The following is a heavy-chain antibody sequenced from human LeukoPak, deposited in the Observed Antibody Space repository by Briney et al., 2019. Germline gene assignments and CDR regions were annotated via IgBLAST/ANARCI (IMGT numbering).Heavy chain of an antibody. CDR1: GFTVSNNY. CDR2: IYSDGST. D-gene: IGHD3-10*01. J-gene: IGHJ6*03. Sequence: GGSLRLSCAASGFTVSNNYMSWVRQAPGKGLEWVSVIYSDGSTYYADSVKGRFTISRDNSKNTLYLQMNSLRAEDTAVYYCVRGLLYGSGSYYNPSDYCYMDVWGKGTTVTISS. CDR3: VRGLLYGSGSYYNPSDYCYMDV. V-gene: IGHV3-53*01.